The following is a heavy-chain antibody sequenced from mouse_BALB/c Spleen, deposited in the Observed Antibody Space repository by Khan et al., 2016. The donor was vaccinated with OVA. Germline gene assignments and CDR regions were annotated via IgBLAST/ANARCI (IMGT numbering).Heavy chain of an antibody. CDR1: GYTFTSYW. V-gene: IGHV1S41*01. Sequence: DLVKPGASVKLSCKASGYTFTSYWINWIKQRPGQGLEWIGRIAPGSGNIYYNEMFRDKATLTADKSSSTAYIQLDSLSSEDSAVYFCAMENYYGRSCYVMDYWGQGTSVTVSS. CDR2: IAPGSGNI. J-gene: IGHJ4*01. CDR3: AMENYYGRSCYVMDY. D-gene: IGHD1-1*01.